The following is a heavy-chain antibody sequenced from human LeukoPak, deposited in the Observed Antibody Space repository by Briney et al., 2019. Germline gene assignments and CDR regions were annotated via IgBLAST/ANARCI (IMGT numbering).Heavy chain of an antibody. CDR1: GGSFGGYY. CDR3: ARGAIVGGPRFDP. Sequence: PSETLSLTCAVYGGSFGGYYWSWIRQPPGKGLEWIGEINHSGSTNYNPSLKSRVTISIDTSKNQFSLKLSSVTAADTAVYYCARGAIVGGPRFDPWGQGTLVTVSS. CDR2: INHSGST. D-gene: IGHD1-26*01. J-gene: IGHJ5*02. V-gene: IGHV4-34*01.